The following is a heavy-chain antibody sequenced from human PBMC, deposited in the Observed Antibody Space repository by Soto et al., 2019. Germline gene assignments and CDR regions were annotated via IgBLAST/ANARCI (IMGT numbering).Heavy chain of an antibody. CDR1: GFTFISYW. CDR2: IKQDGSEK. V-gene: IGHV3-7*03. Sequence: PWGSLRLSCAASGFTFISYWMSWVRQAPGKGLKWVANIKQDGSEKYYVDSVKGRFTISRDNAKNSLYLQMNSLRAEDTAVYYCARDPDPWGQGTLVTVSS. J-gene: IGHJ5*02. CDR3: ARDPDP.